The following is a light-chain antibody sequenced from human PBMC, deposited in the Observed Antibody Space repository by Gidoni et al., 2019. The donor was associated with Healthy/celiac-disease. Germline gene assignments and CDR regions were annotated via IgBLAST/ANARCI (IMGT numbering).Light chain of an antibody. J-gene: IGKJ5*01. V-gene: IGKV1-9*01. CDR2: AAS. Sequence: DIQLTQSPSFLSASVGDRVTITCRASRGISSYLAWYQQKPGKSPKLLIYAASTLQSGVPSRFSGSGSGTEFTLTISSLQPEDFATYYCQQLNSYHITFGQXTRLEIK. CDR1: RGISSY. CDR3: QQLNSYHIT.